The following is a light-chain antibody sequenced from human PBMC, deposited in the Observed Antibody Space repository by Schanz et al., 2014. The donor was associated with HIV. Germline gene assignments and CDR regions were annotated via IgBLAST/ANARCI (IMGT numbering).Light chain of an antibody. CDR1: QSVSSSY. J-gene: IGKJ4*01. V-gene: IGKV3D-20*02. Sequence: EIVLTQSPGTLSLSPGERATLSCRASQSVSSSYLAWYQQKPGQAPRLLIYGASSRASGIPDRFSGSGSGTDFTLSISRLEPEDFALYYCQQRSNWPPLTFGGGTKVEIK. CDR2: GAS. CDR3: QQRSNWPPLT.